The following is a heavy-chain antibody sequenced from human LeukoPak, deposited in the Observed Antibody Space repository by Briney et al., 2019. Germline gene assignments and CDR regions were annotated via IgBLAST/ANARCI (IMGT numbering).Heavy chain of an antibody. CDR3: ARAPEWYYFDS. CDR2: ICYSGST. J-gene: IGHJ4*02. D-gene: IGHD3-3*01. Sequence: PSRSLSLTCTVSGVSISSYCRSWIRQPPGKGLEWIGLICYSGSTSYNPYLKCRITIAVYTSKNQFSLNLNSVTAADTAVYYCARAPEWYYFDSWGQGTLVTVS. CDR1: GVSISSYC. V-gene: IGHV4-59*01.